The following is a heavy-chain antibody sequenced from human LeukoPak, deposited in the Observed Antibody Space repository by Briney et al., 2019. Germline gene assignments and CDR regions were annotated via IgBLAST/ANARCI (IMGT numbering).Heavy chain of an antibody. CDR1: GFIFSNYV. CDR3: AKAGPGATNAFDY. V-gene: IGHV3-23*01. CDR2: ISGSGGST. D-gene: IGHD1-26*01. J-gene: IGHJ4*02. Sequence: GGSLRLSCAASGFIFSNYVMSWVRQAPGKGLEWVSSISGSGGSTYHADSVKGRFAISRDNSKNTLYLQMNSLRAEDTAVYYCAKAGPGATNAFDYWGQGSLVTVSS.